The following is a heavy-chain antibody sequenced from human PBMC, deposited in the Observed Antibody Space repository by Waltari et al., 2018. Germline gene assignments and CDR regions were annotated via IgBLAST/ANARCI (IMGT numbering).Heavy chain of an antibody. CDR1: GFTFSSYS. D-gene: IGHD6-13*01. CDR2: ISSSSYI. CDR3: ARVRGIAAAGDYFDY. Sequence: EVQLVESGGGLVKPGGSLRLSCAASGFTFSSYSMNWVRQAPGKGLEWVSSISSSSYIYYADSVKGRFTISRDNAKNSLYLQMNSLRAEDMAVYYCARVRGIAAAGDYFDYWGQGTLVTVSS. J-gene: IGHJ4*02. V-gene: IGHV3-21*01.